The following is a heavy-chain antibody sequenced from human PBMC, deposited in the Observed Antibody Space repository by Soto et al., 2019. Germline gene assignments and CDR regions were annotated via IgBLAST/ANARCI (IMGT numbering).Heavy chain of an antibody. CDR1: GFTFDDYA. V-gene: IGHV3-9*01. Sequence: EVQLVESGGGLVQPGRSLRLSCAASGFTFDDYAMHWVRQAPGKGLEWVSGISWNSGSIGYADSVKGRFTISRDNAKNSLFLQMNSLRPEDTASYYCAKSPYSNYAYGMDVWGQGTTVTVSS. CDR3: AKSPYSNYAYGMDV. D-gene: IGHD4-4*01. CDR2: ISWNSGSI. J-gene: IGHJ6*02.